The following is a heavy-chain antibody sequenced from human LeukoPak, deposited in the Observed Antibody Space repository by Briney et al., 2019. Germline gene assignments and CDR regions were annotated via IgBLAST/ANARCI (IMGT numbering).Heavy chain of an antibody. CDR3: ARQTGSGLFILP. Sequence: SETLSLTCTVSGVSISGSNSYWGWIRQPPGKGPEWIGSIYYSGNTYYNASLKSQVSISIDTSKNQFSLRLTSVTAADTAVYYCARQTGSGLFILPGGQGTLVTVSS. CDR1: GVSISGSNSY. J-gene: IGHJ4*02. V-gene: IGHV4-39*01. D-gene: IGHD3/OR15-3a*01. CDR2: IYYSGNT.